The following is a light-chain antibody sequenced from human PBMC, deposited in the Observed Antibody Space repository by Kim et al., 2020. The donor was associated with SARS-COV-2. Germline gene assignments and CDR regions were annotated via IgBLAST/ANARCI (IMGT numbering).Light chain of an antibody. J-gene: IGLJ2*01. CDR3: QAWDSSTVV. V-gene: IGLV3-1*01. CDR2: QDS. Sequence: SSELTQPPSVSVSPGQTASITCSGDKLGDKYACWYQQKPGHFPVLVISQDSKRPSGIPERFSGSNSGNTATLTISGTQAMDETDYYCQAWDSSTVVFGG. CDR1: KLGDKY.